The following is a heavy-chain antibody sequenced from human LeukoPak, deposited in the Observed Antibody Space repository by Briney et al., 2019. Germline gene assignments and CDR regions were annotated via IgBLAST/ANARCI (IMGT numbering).Heavy chain of an antibody. D-gene: IGHD4-17*01. CDR3: ASGGKNDYGDYYFDY. CDR2: IIPIFSTA. V-gene: IGHV1-69*13. Sequence: GASVKVSCKASGGTFSSYAISWVRQAPGQGLEWMGGIIPIFSTANYAQKFQGRVTITADESTSTAYMELSSLRSEDTAVYYCASGGKNDYGDYYFDYWGQGTLVTVSS. J-gene: IGHJ4*02. CDR1: GGTFSSYA.